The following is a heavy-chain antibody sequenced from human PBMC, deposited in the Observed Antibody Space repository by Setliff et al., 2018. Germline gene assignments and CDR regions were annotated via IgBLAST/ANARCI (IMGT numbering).Heavy chain of an antibody. Sequence: PGESLKISCQTSGYSFISYWIGWVRQTPGKGLEWIGIIDPGDSETRYSPSFQGQISISVDKSINTAYLHWSSLKASDTAMYYCARRDNYYDSTGYSYYFDDWGQGTLVTVSS. CDR1: GYSFISYW. J-gene: IGHJ4*02. CDR2: IDPGDSET. V-gene: IGHV5-51*01. CDR3: ARRDNYYDSTGYSYYFDD. D-gene: IGHD3-22*01.